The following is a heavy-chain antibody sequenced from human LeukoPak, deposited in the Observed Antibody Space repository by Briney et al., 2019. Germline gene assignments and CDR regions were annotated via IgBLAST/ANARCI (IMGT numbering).Heavy chain of an antibody. V-gene: IGHV5-51*01. CDR1: GYSFTSYW. D-gene: IGHD3-9*01. Sequence: GESLKISCKGSGYSFTSYWIGWVRQMPGKGLECMGIIYPGDSDTRYSPSFQGQVTISADKSISTAYLQWSSLKASDTAMYYCARRDYDILTGYYNYFDYWGQGTLVTVSS. J-gene: IGHJ4*02. CDR2: IYPGDSDT. CDR3: ARRDYDILTGYYNYFDY.